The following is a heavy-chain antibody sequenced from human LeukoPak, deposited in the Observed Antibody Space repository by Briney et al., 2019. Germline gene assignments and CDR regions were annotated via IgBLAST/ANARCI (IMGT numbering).Heavy chain of an antibody. CDR2: ISGSGGST. D-gene: IGHD2-2*01. CDR1: GFTFSSYG. Sequence: GGTLRLSCAASGFTFSSYGMSWVRQAPGKGLEWVSAISGSGGSTYYADSVKGRFTISRDNSKNTLYLQMNSLRAEDTAVYYCAKDLGYCSSTSRCRVGYYMDVWGKGTTVTVSS. V-gene: IGHV3-23*01. CDR3: AKDLGYCSSTSRCRVGYYMDV. J-gene: IGHJ6*03.